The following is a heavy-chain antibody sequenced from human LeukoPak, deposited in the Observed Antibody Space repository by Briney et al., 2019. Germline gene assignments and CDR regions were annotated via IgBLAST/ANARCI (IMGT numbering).Heavy chain of an antibody. J-gene: IGHJ4*02. V-gene: IGHV4-34*01. CDR3: ARHGMAAAALDY. CDR1: GGSFSGYY. CDR2: INHSGST. D-gene: IGHD6-13*01. Sequence: PSETLSLTCAVYGGSFSGYYWSWIRQPPGKGLEWIGEINHSGSTNYNPSLKSRVTISVDASKNQFSLKLSSVTAADTAVYYCARHGMAAAALDYWGQGTLVTVSS.